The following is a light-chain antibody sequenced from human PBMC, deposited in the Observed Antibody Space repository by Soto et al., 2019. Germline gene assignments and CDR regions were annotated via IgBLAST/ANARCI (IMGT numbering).Light chain of an antibody. J-gene: IGLJ1*01. Sequence: QSALTQPASVSGSSGQSITISCSGTNSDIGSYNYVSWYQQHPGKAPKLIVFEVNNRPSGISDRFSGSKSGTTASLTISGLQTEDEAVYYCNSFTSSNTLPYVFGTGTKLTVL. CDR1: NSDIGSYNY. CDR2: EVN. V-gene: IGLV2-14*01. CDR3: NSFTSSNTLPYV.